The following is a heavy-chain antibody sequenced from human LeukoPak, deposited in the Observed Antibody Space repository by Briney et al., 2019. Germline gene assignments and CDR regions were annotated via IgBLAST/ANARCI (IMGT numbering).Heavy chain of an antibody. CDR1: GFTFSNAW. J-gene: IGHJ4*02. V-gene: IGHV3-15*01. Sequence: GGSLRLSCAASGFTFSNAWMSWVRQAPGKGLEWVGRIKSKTVVGTTDYAAPVKGRFTISRDDSKNTLYLQMNSLKTENTAVYYCTTDRLIVGATFDYWGQGTLVTVSS. D-gene: IGHD1-26*01. CDR2: IKSKTVVGTT. CDR3: TTDRLIVGATFDY.